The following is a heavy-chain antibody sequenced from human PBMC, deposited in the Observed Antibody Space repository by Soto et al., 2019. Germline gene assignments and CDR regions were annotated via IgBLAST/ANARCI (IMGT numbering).Heavy chain of an antibody. J-gene: IGHJ6*02. D-gene: IGHD3-10*01. Sequence: GGSLRLSCAASGFTFSSYAMSWVRQAPGKGLEWVSAISGSGGSTYYADSVKGRFTISRDNSKNTLYLQMNSLRAEDTAVYYCAKGADVLLWFGVLMDVWGQGTTGTVSS. CDR2: ISGSGGST. V-gene: IGHV3-23*01. CDR1: GFTFSSYA. CDR3: AKGADVLLWFGVLMDV.